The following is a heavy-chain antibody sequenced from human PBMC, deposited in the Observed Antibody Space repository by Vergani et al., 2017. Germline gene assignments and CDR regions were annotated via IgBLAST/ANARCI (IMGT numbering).Heavy chain of an antibody. J-gene: IGHJ6*02. Sequence: QVQLVQSGAEVKKPGASVKVSCKASGYTFTSYYMHWVRQAPGQGLEWMGIINPSGGSPSYAQKFQGRVTMTRDTSTSTVYMELDSLRSEDTAVYYCARVGDLGCCSSTSCPSNYYYYGMDVWGQGTTVTVSS. CDR1: GYTFTSYY. V-gene: IGHV1-46*03. CDR2: INPSGGSP. D-gene: IGHD2-2*01. CDR3: ARVGDLGCCSSTSCPSNYYYYGMDV.